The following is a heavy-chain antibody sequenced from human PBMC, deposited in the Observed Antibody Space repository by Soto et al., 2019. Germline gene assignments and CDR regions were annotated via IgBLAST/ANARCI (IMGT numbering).Heavy chain of an antibody. CDR3: AVDYENGYYFDY. CDR2: IYHSGST. D-gene: IGHD4-17*01. J-gene: IGHJ4*02. CDR1: GYSISSGFY. Sequence: SETLSLTCDVSGYSISSGFYWGWIRQPPGKGLEWIGNIYHSGSTHYNPSLKSRVTISVDTSKNQFSLKLTSVTAADTAVYYCAVDYENGYYFDYWGQGTLVTVSS. V-gene: IGHV4-38-2*01.